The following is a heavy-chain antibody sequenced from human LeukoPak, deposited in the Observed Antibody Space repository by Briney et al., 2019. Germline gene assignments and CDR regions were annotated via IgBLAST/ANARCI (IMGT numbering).Heavy chain of an antibody. J-gene: IGHJ4*02. CDR2: IYHSGST. CDR1: GGSISSGGYS. D-gene: IGHD1-7*01. Sequence: TLSLTCAVSGGSISSGGYSWSWIRQPPGKGLEWIGYIYHSGSTYYNPSLKSRVTISVDRSKNQFSLKLSSVTAADTAVYYCARLKTGTNHIGSQYFDYWGQGTLVTVSS. CDR3: ARLKTGTNHIGSQYFDY. V-gene: IGHV4-30-2*01.